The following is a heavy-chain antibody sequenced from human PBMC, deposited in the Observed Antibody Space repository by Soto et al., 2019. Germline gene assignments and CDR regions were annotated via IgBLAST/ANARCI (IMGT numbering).Heavy chain of an antibody. CDR3: ARVAIEEGDAFDI. CDR2: INPNSGGT. V-gene: IGHV1-2*04. CDR1: GYTFTGYY. J-gene: IGHJ3*02. Sequence: ASVKVSCKASGYTFTGYYMHWVRQAPGQGLEWMGWINPNSGGTNYAQKFQGWVTMTRDTSISTAYMELSRLRSDDTAVYYCARVAIEEGDAFDIWGQGTMVTVSS.